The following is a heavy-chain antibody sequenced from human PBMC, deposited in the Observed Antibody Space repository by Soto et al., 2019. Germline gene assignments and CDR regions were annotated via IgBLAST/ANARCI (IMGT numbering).Heavy chain of an antibody. J-gene: IGHJ6*04. CDR2: INAGNGNT. CDR3: ARDRAYYFYAVDV. Sequence: QVQLVQSGAEVKKPGASVKVSCKASGYTFTSFALHWVRQAPGQRLEWRGWINAGNGNTKYSQKFQGRVTITRDTSASTADMELSGLRSEDTAVYYCARDRAYYFYAVDVWGKGTTVTVSS. CDR1: GYTFTSFA. V-gene: IGHV1-3*01.